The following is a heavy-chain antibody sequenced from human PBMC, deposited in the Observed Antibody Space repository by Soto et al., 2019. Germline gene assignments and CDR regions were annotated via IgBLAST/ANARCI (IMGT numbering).Heavy chain of an antibody. CDR2: TYFRSKWYN. D-gene: IGHD5-12*01. V-gene: IGHV6-1*01. CDR1: GDSVSSNTAS. Sequence: SQTISLTCAISGDSVSSNTASWNWIRQSPSRGLEWLGRTYFRSKWYNDSAVSVKSRIIINPDTSNNQFSLQLNSVTPEDTAVYFCAKGDNLGPKTGYAFDPWGQGIMVTVSS. J-gene: IGHJ5*02. CDR3: AKGDNLGPKTGYAFDP.